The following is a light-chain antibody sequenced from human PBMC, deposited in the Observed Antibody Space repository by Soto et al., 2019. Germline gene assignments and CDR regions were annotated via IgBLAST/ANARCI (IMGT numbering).Light chain of an antibody. J-gene: IGKJ2*01. V-gene: IGKV1-27*01. CDR3: QKYSSAPYT. Sequence: DIQMTQSPSSLSVSVGDTVAITCRASQGISDHLAWYQRKPGKSPKLLIFTAYALQPGVPSRFSGSGSGTEFTLTISGLQPEDVATYYCQKYSSAPYTFGHGTKLEL. CDR2: TAY. CDR1: QGISDH.